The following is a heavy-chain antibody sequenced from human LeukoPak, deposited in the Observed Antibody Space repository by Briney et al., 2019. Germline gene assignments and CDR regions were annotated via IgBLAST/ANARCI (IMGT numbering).Heavy chain of an antibody. CDR2: ITANGGRT. V-gene: IGHV3-23*01. J-gene: IGHJ4*02. D-gene: IGHD1/OR15-1a*01. Sequence: GGSLRLSCAASGFTFSNYWMNWVRQAPGKGLEWVSGITANGGRTYYADSVKGRFTISRDNSKNTVWLQMVSLRAEDMAVYYCAKDEKPDGRWNIDHWGQGTLVTVSS. CDR1: GFTFSNYW. CDR3: AKDEKPDGRWNIDH.